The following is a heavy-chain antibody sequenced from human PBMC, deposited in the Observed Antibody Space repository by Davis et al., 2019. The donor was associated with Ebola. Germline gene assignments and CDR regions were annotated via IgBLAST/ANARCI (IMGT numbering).Heavy chain of an antibody. V-gene: IGHV3-74*01. CDR3: AATRYKSGWYPDY. D-gene: IGHD6-19*01. Sequence: PGGSLRLSCAASGFTLSSYWMHWVRQAPGKGLVWVSRMNEDGTITSYADSVRGRFTIFRDNAKNTLYLQMNSLRDEDTAVYYCAATRYKSGWYPDYWGQGTLVTVSS. CDR1: GFTLSSYW. CDR2: MNEDGTIT. J-gene: IGHJ4*02.